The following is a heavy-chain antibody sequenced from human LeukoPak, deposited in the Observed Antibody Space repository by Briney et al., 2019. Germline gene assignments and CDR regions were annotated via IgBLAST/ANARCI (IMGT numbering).Heavy chain of an antibody. J-gene: IGHJ4*02. D-gene: IGHD6-19*01. CDR1: GFTFDDYA. V-gene: IGHV3-9*01. CDR3: ARVGRNGWDFDH. CDR2: IRWNSGSM. Sequence: GGSLRLSCAASGFTFDDYAMHWVRQAPGKGLEWVSGIRWNSGSMGYADSVKGRFTIARDNAKNSLYLQMSTLRVEDTAMYYCARVGRNGWDFDHWGQGTLVTVSS.